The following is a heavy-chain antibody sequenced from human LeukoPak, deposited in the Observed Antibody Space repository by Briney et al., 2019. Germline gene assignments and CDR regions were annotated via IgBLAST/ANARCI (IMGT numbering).Heavy chain of an antibody. V-gene: IGHV3-7*01. D-gene: IGHD3-22*01. CDR3: AKDLDYYDGSGWRDAFDV. Sequence: GGSLRLSCAASGFTFGSYWMTWVRQAPGKGLEWVANIKTDGSVTNYVDSGKGRFTISRDNAKNSIYLQVNSLRAEDTAMYYCAKDLDYYDGSGWRDAFDVWGQGTMVTVSS. CDR2: IKTDGSVT. CDR1: GFTFGSYW. J-gene: IGHJ3*01.